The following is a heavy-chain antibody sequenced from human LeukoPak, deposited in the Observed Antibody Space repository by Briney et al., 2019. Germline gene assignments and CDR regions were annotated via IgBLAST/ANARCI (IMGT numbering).Heavy chain of an antibody. D-gene: IGHD2-15*01. CDR1: GGSISTSY. J-gene: IGHJ3*02. CDR3: ARDVWYCTGGTYYPGAFDI. Sequence: SETLSLTCTVSGGSISTSYWSWIRQPPGKGLEWIGYFSYSGRTNYNPSLKSRVSISVDTSKNQFSLKLTSVTAADTAVYYCARDVWYCTGGTYYPGAFDIWGQGTMVTVSS. V-gene: IGHV4-59*12. CDR2: FSYSGRT.